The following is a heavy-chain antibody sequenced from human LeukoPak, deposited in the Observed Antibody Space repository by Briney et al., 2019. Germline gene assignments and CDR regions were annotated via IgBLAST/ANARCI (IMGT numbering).Heavy chain of an antibody. Sequence: SETLSLTCTVSGGSISSYYWSCIRQPPRTGLEWIGYIYYSGSTNYKPSVKSRVTISVDTSKNQFSLKLSSVTAADTAVYYCARGGYYGSGNDFRFDPWGQGTLVTVSS. CDR1: GGSISSYY. D-gene: IGHD3-10*01. V-gene: IGHV4-59*01. CDR2: IYYSGST. J-gene: IGHJ5*02. CDR3: ARGGYYGSGNDFRFDP.